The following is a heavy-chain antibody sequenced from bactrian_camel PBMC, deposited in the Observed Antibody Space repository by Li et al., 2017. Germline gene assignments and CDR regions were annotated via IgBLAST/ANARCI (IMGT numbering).Heavy chain of an antibody. V-gene: IGHV3S60*01. CDR1: GFTFDEHD. J-gene: IGHJ6*01. CDR2: IRRDGAT. D-gene: IGHD5*01. Sequence: HVQLVESGGGLAQPGGSLRLSCTASGFTFDEHDMGWYRQAPGNECELASTIRRDGATYYADSVKGRFTISQDNAVNTMYLQMNNLKPTDTGVYYCAADFIGASGGWSNTMRYNSWGQGTQVTVS. CDR3: AADFIGASGGWSNTMRYNS.